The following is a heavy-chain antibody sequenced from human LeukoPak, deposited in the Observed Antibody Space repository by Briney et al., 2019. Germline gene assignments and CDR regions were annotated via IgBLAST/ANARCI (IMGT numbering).Heavy chain of an antibody. D-gene: IGHD6-19*01. J-gene: IGHJ6*02. V-gene: IGHV5-51*01. Sequence: GESLKISCKGSGYSFTSYWIGWVRQMPGKGLEWMGIIYPGDSDTRYSPSFQGQVTISADKSISTAYLQWSSLKASDTAMYYCARLSSGWPPTPYYYYYGMDVWGQGTTVTVSS. CDR1: GYSFTSYW. CDR3: ARLSSGWPPTPYYYYYGMDV. CDR2: IYPGDSDT.